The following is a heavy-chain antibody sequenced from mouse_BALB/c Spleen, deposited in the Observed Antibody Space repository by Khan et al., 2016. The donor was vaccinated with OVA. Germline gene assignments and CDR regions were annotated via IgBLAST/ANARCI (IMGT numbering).Heavy chain of an antibody. Sequence: QVQLKQSGPGLVAPSQSLSITCTVSGFSLTDYGVNWVRQPPGKGLEWLGMIWGDGSTDYNSALKSRLSISKDNSKSQVFLKMNSLQTDDTARYXCARFGDYDAMDYWGQGTSVTVFS. D-gene: IGHD2-13*01. J-gene: IGHJ4*01. V-gene: IGHV2-6-7*01. CDR1: GFSLTDYG. CDR2: IWGDGST. CDR3: ARFGDYDAMDY.